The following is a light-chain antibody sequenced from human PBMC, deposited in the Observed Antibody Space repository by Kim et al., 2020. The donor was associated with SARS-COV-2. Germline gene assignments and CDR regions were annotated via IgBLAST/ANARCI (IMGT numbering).Light chain of an antibody. V-gene: IGLV3-19*01. CDR2: GKN. J-gene: IGLJ2*01. CDR3: NSRDSSGNL. CDR1: SLRSYY. Sequence: SSELTQDPAVSVALGQTVRITCQGDSLRSYYASWYQQKPGQAPVLVIYGKNNWPSGIPDRFSGSSSGNTASLTITGAQAEDEADYYCNSRDSSGNLFGGGTQLTVL.